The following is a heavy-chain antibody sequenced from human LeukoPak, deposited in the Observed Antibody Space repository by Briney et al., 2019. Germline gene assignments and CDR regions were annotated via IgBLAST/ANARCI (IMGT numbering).Heavy chain of an antibody. CDR3: ARDLGEGIQYYYYYYGMDV. Sequence: GASVKVSCKASGYTFTSYAMNWVRQAPGQGLEWMGWINTNTGNPTYAQGFTGRFVFSLDTSVSTAYLQISSLKAEDTAVYYCARDLGEGIQYYYYYYGMDVWGQGTTVTVSS. CDR1: GYTFTSYA. D-gene: IGHD3-16*01. CDR2: INTNTGNP. V-gene: IGHV7-4-1*02. J-gene: IGHJ6*02.